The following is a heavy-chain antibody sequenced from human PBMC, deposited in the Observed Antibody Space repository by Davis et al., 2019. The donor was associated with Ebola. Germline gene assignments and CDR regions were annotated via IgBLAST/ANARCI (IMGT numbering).Heavy chain of an antibody. CDR1: GFIFSSYS. CDR2: INAYDTTI. D-gene: IGHD3/OR15-3a*01. CDR3: ARDLDWGFDY. Sequence: GESLKISCAASGFIFSSYSMNWVRQAPGKGLEWVSYINAYDTTIEYTDSVKGRFTISRDNAKNSLYLQMNSLRDEDTAVYYCARDLDWGFDYWGQGTLVTVSS. V-gene: IGHV3-48*02. J-gene: IGHJ4*02.